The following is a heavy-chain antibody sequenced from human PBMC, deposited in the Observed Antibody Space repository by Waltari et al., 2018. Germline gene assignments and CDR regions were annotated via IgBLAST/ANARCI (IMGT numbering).Heavy chain of an antibody. CDR2: IIPILGIA. Sequence: QVQLVQSGAEVKKPGSSVKVSCKASGGTFSSYAISWVRQAPGQGLEGMGVIIPILGIANYAQKCQGRVTITADESTSTAYMELSSLRSEDTAVYYCGVSGSYGYYYMDVWGKGTTVTVSS. J-gene: IGHJ6*03. CDR1: GGTFSSYA. CDR3: GVSGSYGYYYMDV. V-gene: IGHV1-69*04. D-gene: IGHD3-22*01.